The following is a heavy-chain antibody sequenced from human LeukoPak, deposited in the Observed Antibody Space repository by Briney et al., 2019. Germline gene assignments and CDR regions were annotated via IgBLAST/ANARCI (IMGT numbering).Heavy chain of an antibody. CDR1: GYTFTGYY. Sequence: GASVKVSCKASGYTFTGYYMHWVRQAPGQGLEWMGWINPNSGGTNYAQKFQGRVTMTRDTSISTAYMELSRLRSDDTAVYYCARDHPQWFGEIPYDYWGQGTLVTVSS. CDR3: ARDHPQWFGEIPYDY. V-gene: IGHV1-2*02. J-gene: IGHJ4*02. CDR2: INPNSGGT. D-gene: IGHD3-10*01.